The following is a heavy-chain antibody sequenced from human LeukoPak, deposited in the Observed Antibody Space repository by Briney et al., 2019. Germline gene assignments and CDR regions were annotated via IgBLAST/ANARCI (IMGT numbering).Heavy chain of an antibody. Sequence: PGGSLRLSCAASGFTFSSHSMNWVRQAPGKGLECVSSISSSSSYIYYADSVKGRFTISRDNAKNTLYLQMNSLRAEDTALYYCAKDRTVIVGGIGGPAVRWKNAFDIWGQGTMVTVSS. D-gene: IGHD2-15*01. CDR2: ISSSSSYI. CDR1: GFTFSSHS. V-gene: IGHV3-21*04. CDR3: AKDRTVIVGGIGGPAVRWKNAFDI. J-gene: IGHJ3*02.